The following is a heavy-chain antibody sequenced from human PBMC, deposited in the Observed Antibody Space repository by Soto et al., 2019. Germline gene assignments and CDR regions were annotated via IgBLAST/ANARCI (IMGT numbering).Heavy chain of an antibody. CDR1: GGSVSSGSYY. J-gene: IGHJ4*02. D-gene: IGHD3-22*01. CDR3: ARTTYYYDSSGYLYY. Sequence: QVQLQESGPGLVKPSETLSLTCTVSGGSVSSGSYYWSWIRQPPGKGLEWIGYIYYSGSTNYNPSLKSRVTISVDTSKNQFSLKLSSVTAADTAVYYCARTTYYYDSSGYLYYWGQGTLVTVSS. CDR2: IYYSGST. V-gene: IGHV4-61*01.